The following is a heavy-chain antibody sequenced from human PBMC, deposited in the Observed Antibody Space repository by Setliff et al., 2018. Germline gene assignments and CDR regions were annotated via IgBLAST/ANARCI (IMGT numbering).Heavy chain of an antibody. CDR1: GGSINNYY. CDR2: IDTYGSP. V-gene: IGHV4-4*08. J-gene: IGHJ4*02. CDR3: ASGGYNYGALDY. D-gene: IGHD5-18*01. Sequence: SETLSLTCTVSGGSINNYYWSWIRQSPGKGLEWIGYIDTYGSPHYNPSLRSRVTISVDTSKNQFSLKLNSMTAADTAVYYCASGGYNYGALDYWGQGALVTVSS.